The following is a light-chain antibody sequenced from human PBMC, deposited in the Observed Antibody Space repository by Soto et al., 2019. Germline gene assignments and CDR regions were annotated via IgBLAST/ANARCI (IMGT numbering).Light chain of an antibody. Sequence: DIQMTQSPSTLSASVGDRVIITCRASQSISSWLAWYQQKPGKAPKLLIYKASTLESGVPSRFSGSGSGTEFTLTVSSLQPDDFATYYCQQYNNYPLTFGGGTKVEIK. V-gene: IGKV1-5*03. J-gene: IGKJ4*01. CDR2: KAS. CDR1: QSISSW. CDR3: QQYNNYPLT.